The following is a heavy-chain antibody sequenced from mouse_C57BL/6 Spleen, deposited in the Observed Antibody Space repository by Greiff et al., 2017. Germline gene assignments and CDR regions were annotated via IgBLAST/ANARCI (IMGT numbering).Heavy chain of an antibody. CDR2: IYPRSGNT. J-gene: IGHJ1*03. CDR1: GYTFTSYG. CDR3: ARYDYYGSSYGYFDV. V-gene: IGHV1-81*01. Sequence: VKLMESGAELARPGASVKLSCKASGYTFTSYGISWVKQRTGQGLEWIGEIYPRSGNTYYNEKFKGKATLTADKSSSTAYMELRSLTSEDSAVYFCARYDYYGSSYGYFDVWGTGTTVTVSS. D-gene: IGHD1-1*01.